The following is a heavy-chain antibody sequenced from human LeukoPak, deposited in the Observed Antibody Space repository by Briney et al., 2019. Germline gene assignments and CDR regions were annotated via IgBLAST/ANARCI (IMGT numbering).Heavy chain of an antibody. V-gene: IGHV3-21*01. J-gene: IGHJ3*02. D-gene: IGHD3-22*01. Sequence: GGSLILSCAASGFTFSTYWMCWVRQAPGKGLEWVTSIIIIGYYIYYADSVKGRLTISRGNAKNSLYLQMNSLRAEDTAVYYCAREETSSVYYSAYVAFDIWGQGTMVTVSS. CDR3: AREETSSVYYSAYVAFDI. CDR2: IIIIGYYI. CDR1: GFTFSTYW.